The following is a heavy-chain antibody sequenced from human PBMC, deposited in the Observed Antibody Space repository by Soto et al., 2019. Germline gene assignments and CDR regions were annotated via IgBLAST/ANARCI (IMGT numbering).Heavy chain of an antibody. CDR2: MQPSTGRT. CDR1: GYSFTSLD. Sequence: QVQLVQSGAEVREPGASVKVSCKASGYSFTSLDINWVRQPAGQGLEWMGWMQPSTGRTGYAQKFQGRVTMTRDTSINTAYMELTTLTSDDTAFYYCARGVSAGVDYWGQGTLVNVSS. CDR3: ARGVSAGVDY. J-gene: IGHJ4*02. V-gene: IGHV1-8*01. D-gene: IGHD1-26*01.